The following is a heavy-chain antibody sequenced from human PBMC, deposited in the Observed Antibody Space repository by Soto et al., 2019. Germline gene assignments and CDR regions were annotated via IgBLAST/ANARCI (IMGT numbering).Heavy chain of an antibody. V-gene: IGHV2-26*01. CDR2: IFSNDEK. D-gene: IGHD3-3*01. J-gene: IGHJ5*02. Sequence: SGPTLMNPTETLTLTCTVSGFSLSNARMGVSWIRQPPGKALEWLAHIFSNDEKSYSTSLKSRLTISKDTSKSQVVLTMTNMDPVDTATYYCARTRRITIFGVVITKFDPWGQGTLVTVSS. CDR3: ARTRRITIFGVVITKFDP. CDR1: GFSLSNARMG.